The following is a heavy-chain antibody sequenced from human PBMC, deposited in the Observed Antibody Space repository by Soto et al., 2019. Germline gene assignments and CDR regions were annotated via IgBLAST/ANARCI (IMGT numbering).Heavy chain of an antibody. J-gene: IGHJ5*01. Sequence: ASVKVSCKASGYTFTSYGISWVRQAPGQGLEWMGWISAYNGNTNYAQKLQGRVTMTTDTSTSTAYMELRSLRSDDTAVYYCARDIRCFDSGDYASWGHGTLVTVSS. CDR2: ISAYNGNT. D-gene: IGHD4-17*01. CDR3: ARDIRCFDSGDYAS. V-gene: IGHV1-18*01. CDR1: GYTFTSYG.